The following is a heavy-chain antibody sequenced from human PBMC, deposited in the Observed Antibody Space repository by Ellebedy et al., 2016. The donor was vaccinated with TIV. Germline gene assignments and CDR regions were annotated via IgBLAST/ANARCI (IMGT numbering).Heavy chain of an antibody. D-gene: IGHD3-9*01. J-gene: IGHJ4*02. CDR1: GGSIRSIGPY. CDR3: SISIYNILTGEGGLDY. V-gene: IGHV4-39*07. CDR2: SYNSGSP. Sequence: SETLSLTCNVSGGSIRSIGPYWGWIRQPPGTGLEWIGSSYNSGSPFYSRSLKSRITISVDTSKSQLSLKLSSVTAADTAVYYCSISIYNILTGEGGLDYWGQGILVTVSS.